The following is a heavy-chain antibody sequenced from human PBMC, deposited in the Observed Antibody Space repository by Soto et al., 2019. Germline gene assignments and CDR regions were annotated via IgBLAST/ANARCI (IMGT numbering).Heavy chain of an antibody. V-gene: IGHV4-59*01. D-gene: IGHD3-22*01. J-gene: IGHJ5*01. CDR1: GASITTYY. Sequence: PSETLSLTCTVSGASITTYYWSWIRQPPGKGLEWIGYMYYSGSTNYNPSLKSRVTISVDTSKNQFSLRLSSVTAADTAVYYCATFCLTTDCPDSWGQGTLVTVSS. CDR3: ATFCLTTDCPDS. CDR2: MYYSGST.